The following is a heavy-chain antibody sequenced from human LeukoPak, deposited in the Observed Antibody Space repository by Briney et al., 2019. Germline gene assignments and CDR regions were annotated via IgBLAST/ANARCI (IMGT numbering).Heavy chain of an antibody. Sequence: GGSLRLSCAASGFTFSSYSMNWVRQAPGKGLEWVSYISSSSTIIYYADSVKGRFTISRDNAKNSLYLQMNSLRDEDTAVYYCAGEGWGYSSSWYGFDYWGQGTLVTVSS. D-gene: IGHD6-13*01. CDR3: AGEGWGYSSSWYGFDY. J-gene: IGHJ4*02. V-gene: IGHV3-48*02. CDR2: ISSSSTII. CDR1: GFTFSSYS.